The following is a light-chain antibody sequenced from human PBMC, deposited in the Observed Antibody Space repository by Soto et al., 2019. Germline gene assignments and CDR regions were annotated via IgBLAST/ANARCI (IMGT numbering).Light chain of an antibody. CDR1: SSDVGAYNY. Sequence: QSALTQPASVSGSPGQSITISCTGTSSDVGAYNYVSWYQHHPGKAPQLIIYEVNNRPSGVSDRFSGSKSGNTASLTISGLQAEDEADYHCSSKTSISTYVFGSGTKLTVI. J-gene: IGLJ1*01. CDR3: SSKTSISTYV. CDR2: EVN. V-gene: IGLV2-14*01.